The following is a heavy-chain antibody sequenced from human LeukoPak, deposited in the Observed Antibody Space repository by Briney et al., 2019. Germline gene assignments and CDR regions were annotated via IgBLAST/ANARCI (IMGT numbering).Heavy chain of an antibody. D-gene: IGHD4-17*01. CDR3: ALTDYGDY. CDR1: GFTFSSYA. V-gene: IGHV3-30*04. J-gene: IGHJ4*02. CDR2: ISYDGSSK. Sequence: PGGSLRLSCAASGFTFSSYAMRWVRQAPGKGLEWVAIISYDGSSKYYVDSVKGRFTISRDNSKNTLYLQMSSLRPEDTAVYYCALTDYGDYWGQGTLVTVSS.